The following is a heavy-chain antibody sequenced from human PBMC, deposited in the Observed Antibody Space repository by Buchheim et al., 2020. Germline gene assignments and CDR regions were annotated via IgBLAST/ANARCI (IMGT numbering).Heavy chain of an antibody. D-gene: IGHD3-3*01. CDR2: ISSSSSTI. CDR3: ARGPTTYYDFWSGSRWWFDP. Sequence: EVQLVESGGGLVQPGGSLRLSCAASGFTFSSYSMNWVRQAPGKGLEWVSYISSSSSTIYYADSVKGRFTISRDNAKNSLYLQMNSLRDEDTAVYYCARGPTTYYDFWSGSRWWFDPWGQGTL. J-gene: IGHJ5*02. V-gene: IGHV3-48*02. CDR1: GFTFSSYS.